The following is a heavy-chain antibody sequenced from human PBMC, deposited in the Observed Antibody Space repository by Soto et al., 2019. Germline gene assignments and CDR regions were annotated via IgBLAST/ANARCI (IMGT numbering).Heavy chain of an antibody. J-gene: IGHJ4*02. CDR2: ISYDGRHE. V-gene: IGHV3-30*03. CDR3: ATELVQKIIYTGFDY. CDR1: GFTFSSYS. Sequence: SLRLSCAASGFTFSSYSMNWVRQAPGKGLEWVAVISYDGRHEYYADSLQGRFTVSRDNSKNTLYLQMNSLRPEDTAVYYCATELVQKIIYTGFDYWGQGTPVTVSS. D-gene: IGHD2-8*01.